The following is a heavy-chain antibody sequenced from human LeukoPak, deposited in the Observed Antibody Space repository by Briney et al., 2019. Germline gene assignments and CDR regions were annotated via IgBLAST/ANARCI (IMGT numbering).Heavy chain of an antibody. D-gene: IGHD1-26*01. Sequence: GGSLRLSCAASGFTFSSYAMTWVRQAPGKGLEWVSAISGSGTNTYSADSVKGRFTISRDNSKNTLYLQMNSLRAEDTAVYYCAKRESGSHYVDYWGQGTLVTVSS. J-gene: IGHJ4*02. CDR2: ISGSGTNT. CDR3: AKRESGSHYVDY. CDR1: GFTFSSYA. V-gene: IGHV3-23*01.